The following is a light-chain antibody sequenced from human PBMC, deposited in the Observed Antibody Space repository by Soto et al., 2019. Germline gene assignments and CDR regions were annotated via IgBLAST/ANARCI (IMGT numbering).Light chain of an antibody. CDR1: QSVSSY. V-gene: IGKV3-11*01. CDR3: QQRSNWFIT. Sequence: EIVFTQSPSTLSLSPGERATLSCRASQSVSSYLAWYQQKPGQAPRLLIYDASNRATGIPARFSGSGSGTDFTLTISSLEPEDFAVYYCQQRSNWFITFGQGTRLEI. J-gene: IGKJ5*01. CDR2: DAS.